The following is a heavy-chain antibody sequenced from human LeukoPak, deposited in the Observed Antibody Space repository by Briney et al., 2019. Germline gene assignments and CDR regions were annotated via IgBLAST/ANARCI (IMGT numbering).Heavy chain of an antibody. CDR2: ISSSGCTI. CDR1: GFTFSDYY. D-gene: IGHD3-10*01. CDR3: ARVYCSGSYSDNHEYYFDY. J-gene: IGHJ4*02. V-gene: IGHV3-11*01. Sequence: GGSLRLSCAASGFTFSDYYMSWIRQAPGKGLEWVSYISSSGCTIYYADSVKGGFTIYRENANNSLYLKMNSLRAEDTAVYYCARVYCSGSYSDNHEYYFDYWGQGTLVTVSS.